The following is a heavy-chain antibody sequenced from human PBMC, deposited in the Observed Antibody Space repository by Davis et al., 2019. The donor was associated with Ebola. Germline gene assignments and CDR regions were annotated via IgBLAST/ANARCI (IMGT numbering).Heavy chain of an antibody. CDR2: INHSGST. J-gene: IGHJ4*02. D-gene: IGHD3-22*01. CDR3: ASLPYYYDSSEDY. V-gene: IGHV4-34*01. CDR1: GGSFSGYY. Sequence: MPGGSLRLSCAVYGGSFSGYYWSWIRQPPGKGLEWIGEINHSGSTNYNPSLKSRVTISVDKSKNQFSLKLSSVTAADTAVYYCASLPYYYDSSEDYWGQGTLVTVSS.